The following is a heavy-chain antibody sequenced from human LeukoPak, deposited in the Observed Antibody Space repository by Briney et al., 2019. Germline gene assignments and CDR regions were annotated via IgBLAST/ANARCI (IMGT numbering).Heavy chain of an antibody. CDR1: GYTFTSYG. CDR3: ARRYCSSTSCYPPTY. Sequence: ASVKVSCKASGYTFTSYGISWVRQAPGQGLEWMGWISAYNGNTSYAQKLQGRVTMTTGTSTSTAYMELRSLRSDDTAVYYCARRYCSSTSCYPPTYWGQGTLVTVSS. D-gene: IGHD2-2*01. J-gene: IGHJ4*02. CDR2: ISAYNGNT. V-gene: IGHV1-18*01.